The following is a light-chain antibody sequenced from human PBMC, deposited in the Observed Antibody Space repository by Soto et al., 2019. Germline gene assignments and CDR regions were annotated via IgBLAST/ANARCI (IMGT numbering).Light chain of an antibody. CDR2: GAT. Sequence: EIVLTQSPGTLSLSPGERATLSYRASQSVSGSYLAWYQQKLGQAPRLLIYGATSRATGIPDRFSGSVSGTDFTLTISRLEPEDFAVYYCQQYNNWPSWTFGQGT. J-gene: IGKJ1*01. V-gene: IGKV3-20*01. CDR3: QQYNNWPSWT. CDR1: QSVSGSY.